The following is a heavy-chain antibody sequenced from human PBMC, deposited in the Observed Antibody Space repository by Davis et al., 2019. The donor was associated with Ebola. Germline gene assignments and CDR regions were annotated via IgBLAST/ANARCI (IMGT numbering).Heavy chain of an antibody. J-gene: IGHJ6*02. D-gene: IGHD1-26*01. Sequence: KVSCKDSGYSFGSHWIAWVRQMPGKGLEWMGLIYPGDSDTRYSPSFQGQVTISADRSINTAYLQWSSLKASDTAMYYCARLSYKYYYYGMDVWGQGTTVTVSS. CDR3: ARLSYKYYYYGMDV. V-gene: IGHV5-51*01. CDR2: IYPGDSDT. CDR1: GYSFGSHW.